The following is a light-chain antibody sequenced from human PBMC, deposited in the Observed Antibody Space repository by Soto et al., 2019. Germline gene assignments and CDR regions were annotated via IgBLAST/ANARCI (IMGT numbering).Light chain of an antibody. CDR2: DAS. CDR1: QDISNY. V-gene: IGKV1-33*01. CDR3: XXXXXXPYT. J-gene: IGKJ2*01. Sequence: DIQMTQSPSSLSASVGDRVTITCQASQDISNYLNWYQQKPGKAPKLLIYDASNLETGVPSRFSGSGSGTDFTFTISSLXPEXXXXXXXXXXXXXPYTFGQGTKLQIK.